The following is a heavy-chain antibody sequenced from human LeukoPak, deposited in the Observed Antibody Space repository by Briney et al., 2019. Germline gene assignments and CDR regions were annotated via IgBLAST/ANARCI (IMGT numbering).Heavy chain of an antibody. CDR3: ARHAKAYGSSCDY. J-gene: IGHJ4*02. D-gene: IGHD6-13*01. CDR2: IDPSDSYT. V-gene: IGHV5-10-1*01. CDR1: GYSFTTYW. Sequence: KRGESLKISCKGSGYSFTTYWISWVRQMPGKGLEWMGRIDPSDSYTNYSPSFQGHVTISADKSFSTAYLQWTSLKASDTAMYYCARHAKAYGSSCDYWGQGTLVTASS.